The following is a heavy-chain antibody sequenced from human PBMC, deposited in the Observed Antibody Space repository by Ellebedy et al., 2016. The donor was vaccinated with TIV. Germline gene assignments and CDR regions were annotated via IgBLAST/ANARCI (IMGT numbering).Heavy chain of an antibody. V-gene: IGHV5-51*01. D-gene: IGHD3-3*01. Sequence: GESLKISCKGSGYSFASFWIHWVRQMPGKGLEWMGLIYPGNSNTRYSPPFQGQVTMSADKSTTTAYLQWSSVKASDTAIYYCVRQEYYDFWSGYKSHYVMDVWGQGTTVTVSS. CDR3: VRQEYYDFWSGYKSHYVMDV. J-gene: IGHJ6*02. CDR2: IYPGNSNT. CDR1: GYSFASFW.